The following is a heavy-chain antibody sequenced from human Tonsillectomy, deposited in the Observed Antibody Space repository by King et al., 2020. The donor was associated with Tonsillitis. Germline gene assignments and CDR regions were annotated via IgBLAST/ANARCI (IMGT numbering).Heavy chain of an antibody. CDR2: LSLSGGS. CDR1: GGSFSTYY. V-gene: IGHV4-34*01. D-gene: IGHD5-12*01. Sequence: VQLQQWGAGLLKPSETLSLTCAISGGSFSTYYLAWIRQSPGKGLEWIGQLSLSGGSNYNPSLKSRVSLPIDASRNQFSLKLRSVTAADTAVYYCAGGRDDTVAADSGSYSMDVWGKGTTVTVSS. CDR3: AGGRDDTVAADSGSYSMDV. J-gene: IGHJ6*03.